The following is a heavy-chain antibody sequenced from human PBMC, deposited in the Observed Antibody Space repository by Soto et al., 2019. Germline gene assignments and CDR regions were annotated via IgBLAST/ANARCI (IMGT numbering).Heavy chain of an antibody. J-gene: IGHJ6*02. CDR1: GDSISGGASF. D-gene: IGHD3-22*01. Sequence: SETLSLTCTVSGDSISGGASFWSWIRQPPGKGLEWIANVYYSGSSYYNPSLKSRVTISVDTSKNQFSLKLSSVTAADTAVYYCARDKGSMIVVASSAYYYGMDVWGQGTTVTVSS. CDR3: ARDKGSMIVVASSAYYYGMDV. V-gene: IGHV4-30-4*01. CDR2: VYYSGSS.